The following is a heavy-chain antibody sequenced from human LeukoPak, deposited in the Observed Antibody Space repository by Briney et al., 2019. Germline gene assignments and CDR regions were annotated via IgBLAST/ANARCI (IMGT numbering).Heavy chain of an antibody. J-gene: IGHJ4*02. Sequence: ASVEVSCKVSGYTLTELSMHWVRQAPGKGLEWMGGFDPEDGETIYAQKFQGRVTMTEDTSTDTAYMELSSLRSEDTAVYYCATAAYCGGDCYWYFDYWGQGTLVTVSS. CDR1: GYTLTELS. D-gene: IGHD2-21*02. V-gene: IGHV1-24*01. CDR3: ATAAYCGGDCYWYFDY. CDR2: FDPEDGET.